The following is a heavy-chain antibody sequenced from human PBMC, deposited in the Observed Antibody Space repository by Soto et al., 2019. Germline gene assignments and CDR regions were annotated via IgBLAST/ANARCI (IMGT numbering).Heavy chain of an antibody. CDR2: IFYTGTA. Sequence: QVQLQESGPGLVKPSQTLSLTCTVSGGSINTGGYYWGWIRHLPGEGLEWIGHIFYTGTAYYNPPLRRRVTVAIDTSANHFSLHMYSVPASATGMSYCAGRLGDTPETFFTGFDPWGQGILVTVSS. CDR3: AGRLGDTPETFFTGFDP. J-gene: IGHJ5*02. CDR1: GGSINTGGYY. D-gene: IGHD2-21*01. V-gene: IGHV4-31*03.